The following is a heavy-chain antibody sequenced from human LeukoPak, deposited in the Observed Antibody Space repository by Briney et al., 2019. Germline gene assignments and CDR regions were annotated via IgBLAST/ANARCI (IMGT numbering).Heavy chain of an antibody. Sequence: ASVKVSCKASGGTFSSYAISWVRQAPGQGLEWMGWINPNSGGTNYAQKFQGRVTMTRDTSISTAYMELSRLRSDDTAVYYCARDAYCSSTSCYPYFDYWGQGTLVTVSS. D-gene: IGHD2-2*01. V-gene: IGHV1-2*02. CDR1: GGTFSSYA. CDR3: ARDAYCSSTSCYPYFDY. CDR2: INPNSGGT. J-gene: IGHJ4*02.